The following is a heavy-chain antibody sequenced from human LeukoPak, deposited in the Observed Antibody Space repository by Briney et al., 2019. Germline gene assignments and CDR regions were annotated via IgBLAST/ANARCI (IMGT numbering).Heavy chain of an antibody. CDR3: ARDHFDGRGYYYGGFDP. CDR1: GGXVSSYY. Sequence: SETLSLTCTVSGGXVSSYYWSWIRQPPGKGLEWIGYISYSGSTNYNPSLKSRVTISVDTSKNQFSLRLSSVIAADTAVYYCARDHFDGRGYYYGGFDPWGQGTLVTVSS. V-gene: IGHV4-59*02. D-gene: IGHD3-22*01. CDR2: ISYSGST. J-gene: IGHJ5*02.